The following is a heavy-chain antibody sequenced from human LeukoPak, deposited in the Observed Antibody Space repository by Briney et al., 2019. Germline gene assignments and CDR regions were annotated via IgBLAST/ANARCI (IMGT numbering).Heavy chain of an antibody. V-gene: IGHV3-9*01. CDR1: GFTFDDYA. D-gene: IGHD3-10*01. J-gene: IGHJ4*02. Sequence: GGSLRLSCAASGFTFDDYAMHWVRQAPGKGLEWVSGISWNSGSMGYADSVKGRFTISRDNAKNSLYLQMNSLRAEDTALYYCAKDGTFRGVIVLNFDYWGQGTLVTVSS. CDR3: AKDGTFRGVIVLNFDY. CDR2: ISWNSGSM.